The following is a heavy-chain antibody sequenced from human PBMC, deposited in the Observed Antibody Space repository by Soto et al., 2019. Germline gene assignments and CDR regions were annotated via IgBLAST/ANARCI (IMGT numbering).Heavy chain of an antibody. J-gene: IGHJ4*02. CDR2: ISWNSGSI. CDR1: GFTFDDYA. CDR3: AKAGVGATSGFDY. D-gene: IGHD1-26*01. V-gene: IGHV3-9*01. Sequence: PGGSLRLSCAASGFTFDDYAMHWVRQAPGKGLEWVSGISWNSGSIGYADSVKGRFTISRDNAKNSLYLQMNSLRAEDTALYYCAKAGVGATSGFDYWGQGTLVTVSS.